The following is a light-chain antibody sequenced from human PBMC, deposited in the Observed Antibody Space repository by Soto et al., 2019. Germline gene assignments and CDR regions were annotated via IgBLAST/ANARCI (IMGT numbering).Light chain of an antibody. CDR2: ATS. CDR1: QVLTGY. J-gene: IGKJ4*01. CDR3: QQFKSYPLT. Sequence: DTHLTQSPSFLSASVGDRVSITCRASQVLTGYLAWYQQEPGKAPKLLISATSTLQSGVPSRFSGSGSGTEMTLTISSLQPEDFATYYCQQFKSYPLTFGGGTKVDIK. V-gene: IGKV1-9*01.